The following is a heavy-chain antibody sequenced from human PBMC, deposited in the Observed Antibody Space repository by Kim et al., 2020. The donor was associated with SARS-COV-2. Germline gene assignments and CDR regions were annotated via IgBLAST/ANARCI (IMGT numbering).Heavy chain of an antibody. CDR3: AKRYYETSGWFDY. V-gene: IGHV3-23*01. D-gene: IGHD3-22*01. J-gene: IGHJ4*02. Sequence: YYADSVKGRFTISRDNSKNTLYLQMNSLRAEDTAVYYCAKRYYETSGWFDYWGQGTLVTVSS.